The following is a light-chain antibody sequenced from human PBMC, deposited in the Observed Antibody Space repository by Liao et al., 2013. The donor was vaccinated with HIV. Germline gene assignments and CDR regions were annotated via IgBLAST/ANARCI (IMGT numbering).Light chain of an antibody. J-gene: IGLJ2*01. V-gene: IGLV3-1*01. Sequence: SYVLTQPPSVSESPGQTAIITCSGEKLGDKYVRWYQQKPGQSPVLVIYEDKKRPSGIPERFSGSNSGNTATLTISGTQAMDEADYYCQAWDSNEVIFGGGTKLSVL. CDR3: QAWDSNEVI. CDR1: KLGDKY. CDR2: EDK.